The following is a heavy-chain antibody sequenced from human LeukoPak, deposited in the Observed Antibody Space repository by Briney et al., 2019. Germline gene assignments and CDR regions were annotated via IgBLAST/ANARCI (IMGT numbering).Heavy chain of an antibody. D-gene: IGHD2-21*02. CDR1: KFTFSTFS. J-gene: IGHJ3*02. CDR2: ISGSGGYT. CDR3: ARGGGIVVVTAIGEGAFDI. V-gene: IGHV3-23*01. Sequence: PGGSLRLSCAASKFTFSTFSMSWVRQAPGKGLEWVSSISGSGGYTYYADSVKGRFTISRDNSKNTLYLQMNSLRAEDTAVYYCARGGGIVVVTAIGEGAFDIWGQGTMVTVSS.